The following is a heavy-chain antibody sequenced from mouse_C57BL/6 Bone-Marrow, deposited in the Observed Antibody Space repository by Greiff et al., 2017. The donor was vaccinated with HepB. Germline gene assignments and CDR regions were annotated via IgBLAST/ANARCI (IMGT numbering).Heavy chain of an antibody. CDR3: ARHPYYDYPSYAMDY. J-gene: IGHJ4*01. CDR2: ISNGGGST. D-gene: IGHD2-4*01. Sequence: EVMLVESGGGLVQPGGSLKLSCAASGFTFSDYYMYLVRQTPEKRLEWVAYISNGGGSTYYPDTVKGRFTISRDNAKNTLYLQMSRLKSEDTAMYYCARHPYYDYPSYAMDYWGQGTSVTVSS. CDR1: GFTFSDYY. V-gene: IGHV5-12*01.